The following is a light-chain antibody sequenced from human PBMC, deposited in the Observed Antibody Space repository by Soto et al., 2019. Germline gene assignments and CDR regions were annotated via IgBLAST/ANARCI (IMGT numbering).Light chain of an antibody. J-gene: IGKJ5*01. CDR2: GAS. V-gene: IGKV3-20*01. CDR3: QQYGSSPIT. CDR1: QSVSSSY. Sequence: EIVLTQSPGTLSLSPGERATLSCRASQSVSSSYLAWYQQKPGQAPSLLIYGASSSATGIPDWFSGSGSGTDFTLTISRLEPEDFALYYCQQYGSSPITFGQGTRLEIK.